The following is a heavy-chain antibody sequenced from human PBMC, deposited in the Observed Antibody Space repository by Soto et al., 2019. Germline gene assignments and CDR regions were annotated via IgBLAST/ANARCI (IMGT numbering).Heavy chain of an antibody. CDR3: AAVDGTYDSSGYYYPYGMDV. CDR1: GFTFTSSA. Sequence: QMQLVQSGPEVKKPGTSVKVSCKASGFTFTSSAVQWVRQARGQRLEWIGWIVVGSGNTNYAQKFQERVTITRDMSTSTAYMELSSLRSEDTAVYYCAAVDGTYDSSGYYYPYGMDVWGQGTTVTVSS. D-gene: IGHD3-22*01. J-gene: IGHJ6*02. V-gene: IGHV1-58*01. CDR2: IVVGSGNT.